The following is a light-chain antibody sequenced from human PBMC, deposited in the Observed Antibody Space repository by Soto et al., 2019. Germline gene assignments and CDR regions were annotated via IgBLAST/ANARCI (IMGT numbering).Light chain of an antibody. J-gene: IGKJ1*01. CDR1: QSVSRN. CDR2: DAS. V-gene: IGKV3-11*01. Sequence: EIVLTQSPATLCLSPGERATLSCRASQSVSRNLAWYQQKPGQAPRLLIYDASNRATGIPARFSGSGSVTDFTLTISSLEPEDFAVYYCQQYNNWPRTFGPGTKVDIK. CDR3: QQYNNWPRT.